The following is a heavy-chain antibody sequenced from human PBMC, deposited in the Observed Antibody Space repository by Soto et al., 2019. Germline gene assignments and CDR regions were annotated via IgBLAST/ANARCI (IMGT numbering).Heavy chain of an antibody. Sequence: QVQLVQSGAEVKKPGASEKISCKASGYTFTSRAVHWVRQAPGQRLEWMGWINVGNGNTKISQKFQGRVTITRDTSGSTVYMERSSLRSEDTAVYYCARDVDKKNDYYFDYWGQGTLVTVSS. J-gene: IGHJ4*02. D-gene: IGHD1-1*01. V-gene: IGHV1-3*01. CDR3: ARDVDKKNDYYFDY. CDR1: GYTFTSRA. CDR2: INVGNGNT.